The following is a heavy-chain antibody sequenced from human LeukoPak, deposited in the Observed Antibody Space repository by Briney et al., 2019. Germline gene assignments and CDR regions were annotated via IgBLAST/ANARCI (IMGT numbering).Heavy chain of an antibody. V-gene: IGHV4-4*02. J-gene: IGHJ6*02. D-gene: IGHD6-19*01. CDR1: GGSISTTNW. CDR2: VHLSGRT. CDR3: ARAVAGHYYYYGMDV. Sequence: SETLSLTCGVSGGSISTTNWWTWVRQPPGEGLEWIGEVHLSGRTHYNPSLESRVTMSVDMSENHISLRLTSVTAADTAVYYCARAVAGHYYYYGMDVWGQGTTVTVSS.